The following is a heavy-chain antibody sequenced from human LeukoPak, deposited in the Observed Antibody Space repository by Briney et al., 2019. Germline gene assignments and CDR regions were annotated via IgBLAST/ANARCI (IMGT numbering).Heavy chain of an antibody. CDR2: MNPNSGNT. D-gene: IGHD3-9*01. J-gene: IGHJ5*02. Sequence: ASVKVSCKASGYTFTSYDINWVRQATGQGLEWMGWMNPNSGNTGYAQKFQGRVTMTRNTSISTAYMELSSLRSEDTAVYYCARGSRNRDSDWLSPGDWFDPWGQGTLVTVSS. CDR3: ARGSRNRDSDWLSPGDWFDP. CDR1: GYTFTSYD. V-gene: IGHV1-8*01.